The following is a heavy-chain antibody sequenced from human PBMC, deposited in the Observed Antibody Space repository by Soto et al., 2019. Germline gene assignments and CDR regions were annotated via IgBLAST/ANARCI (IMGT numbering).Heavy chain of an antibody. D-gene: IGHD6-19*01. CDR1: GYSISSGYY. CDR2: IYHSGST. V-gene: IGHV4-38-2*01. CDR3: AKTSSGWYLAY. Sequence: SGTLSLTCAASGYSISSGYYRGWIREPPGKGLEWIGSIYHSGSTYYNPSLKSRVTISVDTSKNQFSLKLSTVTAADTAVYYCAKTSSGWYLAYWGQGTLVTVSS. J-gene: IGHJ4*02.